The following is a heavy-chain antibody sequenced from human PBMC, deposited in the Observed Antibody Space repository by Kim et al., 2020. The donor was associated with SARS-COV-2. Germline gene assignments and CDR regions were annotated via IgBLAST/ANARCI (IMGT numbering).Heavy chain of an antibody. Sequence: SFQGQVTISADKSSSTAYLQWSSLKASDTAMYYCARGAGAAAANNWFDPWGQGTLVTVSS. D-gene: IGHD6-13*01. V-gene: IGHV5-51*01. J-gene: IGHJ5*02. CDR3: ARGAGAAAANNWFDP.